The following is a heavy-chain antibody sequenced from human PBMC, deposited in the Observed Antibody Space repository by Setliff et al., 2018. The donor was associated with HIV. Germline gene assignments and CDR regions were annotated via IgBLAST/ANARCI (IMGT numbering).Heavy chain of an antibody. D-gene: IGHD2-15*01. CDR3: ARGGLGVVGAIDY. CDR1: GGSFSGYY. J-gene: IGHJ4*02. V-gene: IGHV4-34*01. CDR2: IIHSGGT. Sequence: KPSETLSLTCAVYGGSFSGYYWTWIRRPPGRGLEWIGEIIHSGGTNYNRSLKSRVTISVDTSKDQFSLNLSSVTAADTAVYYCARGGLGVVGAIDYWSQGTLVTVSS.